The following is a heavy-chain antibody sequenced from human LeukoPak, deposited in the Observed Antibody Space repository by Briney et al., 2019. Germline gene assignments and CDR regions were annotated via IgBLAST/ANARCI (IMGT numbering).Heavy chain of an antibody. V-gene: IGHV3-13*01. J-gene: IGHJ4*02. CDR2: IGTAGDT. Sequence: PGGSLRLSCAASGFTFSSYDMHWVRQATGKGLEWVSAIGTAGDTYYPGSVKGRFTISRENAKNSLYLQMNSLRAGDTAVYYCARGSTNSDFDYWGQGTLVTVSS. CDR3: ARGSTNSDFDY. D-gene: IGHD2-2*01. CDR1: GFTFSSYD.